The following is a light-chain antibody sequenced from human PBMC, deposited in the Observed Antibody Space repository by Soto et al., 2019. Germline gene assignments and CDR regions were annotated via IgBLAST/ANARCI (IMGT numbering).Light chain of an antibody. CDR1: RSLLHSSNNENN. CDR3: HQYYSSPLT. Sequence: DIAMTQSPDSLSVSLGERATINCKASRSLLHSSNNENNLAWYQQKPGQPPKLLIYWASTRESGVPDRFTGSGSETDFSLTISGLQAEDVAVYYCHQYYSSPLTFGGGTKVELK. J-gene: IGKJ4*01. CDR2: WAS. V-gene: IGKV4-1*01.